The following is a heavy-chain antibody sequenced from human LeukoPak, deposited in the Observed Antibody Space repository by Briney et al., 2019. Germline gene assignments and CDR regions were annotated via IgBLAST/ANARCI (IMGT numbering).Heavy chain of an antibody. Sequence: WETLSLTCAVSGGSISSSNWWSWVRPPPGKGLEWIGEIYHSGSTNYNPSFKRRVTISVDKSRNQFSLKLSSVTAADTAVYYCARVHYDVWTGDYYFEYWGQGALVTVSS. CDR2: IYHSGST. CDR1: GGSISSSNW. J-gene: IGHJ4*02. D-gene: IGHD3/OR15-3a*01. V-gene: IGHV4-4*02. CDR3: ARVHYDVWTGDYYFEY.